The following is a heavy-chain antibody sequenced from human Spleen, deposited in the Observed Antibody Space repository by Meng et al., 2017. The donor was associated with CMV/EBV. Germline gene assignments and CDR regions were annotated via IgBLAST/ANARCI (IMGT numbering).Heavy chain of an antibody. V-gene: IGHV3-11*04. Sequence: GGSLRLSCGVSGGSISSGNYYWGWIRQPPGKGLEWVSYISESGPTIYYADSVKGRFTISRDNVKNSLYLQMNSLRAEDTAVYYCARDASPVVPVAMVRYYYYPMDVWGQGTTVTVSS. CDR2: ISESGPTI. CDR3: ARDASPVVPVAMVRYYYYPMDV. D-gene: IGHD2-2*01. J-gene: IGHJ6*02. CDR1: GGSISSGNYY.